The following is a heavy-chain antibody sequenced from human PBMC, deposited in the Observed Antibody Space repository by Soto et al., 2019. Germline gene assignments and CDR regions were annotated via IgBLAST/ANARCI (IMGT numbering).Heavy chain of an antibody. Sequence: EVQLVESGGGLVQPWGSLRLSCAASGFTFSSYSMNWVRQAPGKGLECVSYISSSSSTIYYADYVKGLFTISRDNSKNSLYLQMNSLRAEDTAVYYCARANYYGSPGDFDYWGQGTLVPGSS. CDR3: ARANYYGSPGDFDY. D-gene: IGHD3-10*01. J-gene: IGHJ4*02. CDR1: GFTFSSYS. CDR2: ISSSSSTI. V-gene: IGHV3-48*01.